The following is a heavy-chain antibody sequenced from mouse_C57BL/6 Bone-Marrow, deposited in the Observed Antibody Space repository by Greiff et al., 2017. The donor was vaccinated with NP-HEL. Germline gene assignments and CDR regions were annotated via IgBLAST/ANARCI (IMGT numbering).Heavy chain of an antibody. CDR1: GYTFTSYW. J-gene: IGHJ3*01. CDR2: IDPNSGGT. V-gene: IGHV1-72*01. Sequence: QVQLKQPGAELVKPGASVKLSCKASGYTFTSYWMHWVKQRPGRGLEWIGRIDPNSGGTKYNEKFKSKATLTVDKPSSTAYMQLSSLTSEDSAVYYCARRGYGSSSWFAYWGQGTLVTVSA. D-gene: IGHD1-1*01. CDR3: ARRGYGSSSWFAY.